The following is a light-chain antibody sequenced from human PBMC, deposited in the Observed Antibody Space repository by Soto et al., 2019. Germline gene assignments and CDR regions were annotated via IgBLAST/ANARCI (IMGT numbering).Light chain of an antibody. Sequence: QPVLTQPPSASGTPGQRVTISCSGSSSKIGSNYVYWYQQLPGTAPKLLIYRNNQRPSGVPDRFSGSKSGTSASLAISGLRSDDEADYYCASWDDSLSGWVFGGGTKLTVL. V-gene: IGLV1-47*01. CDR2: RNN. CDR1: SSKIGSNY. J-gene: IGLJ3*02. CDR3: ASWDDSLSGWV.